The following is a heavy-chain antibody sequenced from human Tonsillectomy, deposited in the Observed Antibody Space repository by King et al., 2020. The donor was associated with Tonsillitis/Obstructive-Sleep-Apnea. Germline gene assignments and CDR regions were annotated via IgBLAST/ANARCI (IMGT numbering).Heavy chain of an antibody. CDR1: GFTFSSYE. CDR2: ISSRGSTI. V-gene: IGHV3-48*03. J-gene: IGHJ3*02. D-gene: IGHD1-1*01. CDR3: AMGTSLDAFDI. Sequence: VQLVESGGGLVQPGGSLRLSCAASGFTFSSYEMNWVRQAPGKGLEWVSYISSRGSTIYYADSVKGRFTISRNNAKSSLYLQMNSLGAEDTAVYYCAMGTSLDAFDIWGQGTMVTVSS.